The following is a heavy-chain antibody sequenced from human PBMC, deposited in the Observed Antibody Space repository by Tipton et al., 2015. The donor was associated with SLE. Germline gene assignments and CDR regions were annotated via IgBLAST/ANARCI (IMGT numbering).Heavy chain of an antibody. J-gene: IGHJ4*02. CDR1: GGSFSGSS. CDR2: INLGGTT. Sequence: TLSLTCAVYGGSFSGSSWSWIRQPPGKGLEWIGEINLGGTTNYIPSLESRVTMSLDPSKNQFSLKLSSVTAADTAVYYCARDFWSGYGSFDSWGQGTLVTVSP. CDR3: ARDFWSGYGSFDS. D-gene: IGHD3-3*01. V-gene: IGHV4-34*01.